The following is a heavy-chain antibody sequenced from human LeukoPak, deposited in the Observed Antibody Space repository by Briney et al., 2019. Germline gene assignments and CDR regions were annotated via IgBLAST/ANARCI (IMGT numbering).Heavy chain of an antibody. V-gene: IGHV4-4*07. CDR2: IYISGST. D-gene: IGHD3-22*01. CDR3: AREGYDSSGYYALEY. Sequence: WETLCLTCAVSGDSFSSYYWNWVRQPAGKGLEWVVRIYISGSTSYYPSLKSRLTIAADTSKKQFSLKLSSVTAADTAVYYCAREGYDSSGYYALEYWGQGALVTVSS. J-gene: IGHJ4*02. CDR1: GDSFSSYY.